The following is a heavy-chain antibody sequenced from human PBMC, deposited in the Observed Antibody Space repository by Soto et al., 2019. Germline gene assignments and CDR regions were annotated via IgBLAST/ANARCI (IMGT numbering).Heavy chain of an antibody. D-gene: IGHD2-2*01. CDR3: ATSSPLVPAGPESFRH. J-gene: IGHJ1*01. CDR1: GFTFSNYA. Sequence: QTGGSLRLSCAASGFTFSNYAMSWVRQAPGKGLEWVSSLTASGGSTYSADSVKGRFAISRYNSKNTLFLQLNSLTVADTAIYYCATSSPLVPAGPESFRHCGQGTLVTVS. CDR2: LTASGGST. V-gene: IGHV3-23*01.